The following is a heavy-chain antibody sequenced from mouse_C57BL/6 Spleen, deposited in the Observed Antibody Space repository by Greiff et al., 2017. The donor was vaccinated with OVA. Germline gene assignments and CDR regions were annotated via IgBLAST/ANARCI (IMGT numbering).Heavy chain of an antibody. D-gene: IGHD2-4*01. CDR1: GYAFSSSW. CDR3: ARSADYGRGYYAMDY. CDR2: IYPGDGDT. J-gene: IGHJ4*01. V-gene: IGHV1-82*01. Sequence: QVQLQQSGPELVKPGASVKISCKASGYAFSSSWMNWVKQRPGKGLEWIGRIYPGDGDTNYNGKFKGKATLTADKSSSTAYMQLSSLTSEDSAVYFCARSADYGRGYYAMDYWGQGTSVTVSS.